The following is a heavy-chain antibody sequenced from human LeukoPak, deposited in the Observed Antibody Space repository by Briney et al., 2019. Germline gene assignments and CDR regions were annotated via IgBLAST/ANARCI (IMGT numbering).Heavy chain of an antibody. J-gene: IGHJ4*02. CDR3: ARDRYGDFEDY. V-gene: IGHV4-30-4*08. CDR1: GGSINTANYY. CDR2: ISYSGTP. Sequence: SETLSLTCNVSGGSINTANYYWTWIRQPPGKGLEWIGHISYSGTPYYNPSLNSRVTISLDTSKNQFSLILNSVTAADTAMYYCARDRYGDFEDYWGQGTLVTVSS. D-gene: IGHD4-17*01.